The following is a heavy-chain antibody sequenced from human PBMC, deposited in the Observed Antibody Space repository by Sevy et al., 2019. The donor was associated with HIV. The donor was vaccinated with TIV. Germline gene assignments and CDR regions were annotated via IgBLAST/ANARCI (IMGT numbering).Heavy chain of an antibody. CDR1: GFTFSSYS. CDR3: ARDLTRHYYDSSGYLSPPYNWFDP. J-gene: IGHJ5*02. V-gene: IGHV3-48*02. D-gene: IGHD3-22*01. Sequence: GGSLRLSCAASGFTFSSYSMNWVRQAPGKGLEWVSYISSSSSTIYYADSVKGRFTISRDNAKNSLYLQMNSLRDEETAVYYCARDLTRHYYDSSGYLSPPYNWFDPWGQGTLVTVSS. CDR2: ISSSSSTI.